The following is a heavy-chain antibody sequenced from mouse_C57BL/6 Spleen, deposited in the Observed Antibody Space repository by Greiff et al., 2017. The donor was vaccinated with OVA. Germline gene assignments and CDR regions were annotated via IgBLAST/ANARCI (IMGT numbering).Heavy chain of an antibody. D-gene: IGHD1-1*01. CDR3: AREENYYGSSWYFDV. Sequence: EVKLVESEGGLVQPGSSMKLSCTASGFTFSDYYMAWVRQVPEKGLEWVANINYDGSSTYYLDSLKSRFIISRDNAKNILYLQMSSLKSEDTATYYCAREENYYGSSWYFDVWGTGTTVTVSS. V-gene: IGHV5-16*01. CDR1: GFTFSDYY. CDR2: INYDGSST. J-gene: IGHJ1*03.